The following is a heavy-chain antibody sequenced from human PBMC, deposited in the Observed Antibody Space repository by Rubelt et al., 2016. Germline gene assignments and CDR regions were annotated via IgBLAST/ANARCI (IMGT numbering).Heavy chain of an antibody. V-gene: IGHV3-21*01. J-gene: IGHJ4*02. CDR3: ARRRLPDIVVVVAALDY. D-gene: IGHD2-15*01. Sequence: ISSSSSYIYYADSVKGRFTISRDNAKNSLYLQMNSLRAEDTAVYYCARRRLPDIVVVVAALDYWGQGTLVTVSS. CDR2: ISSSSSYI.